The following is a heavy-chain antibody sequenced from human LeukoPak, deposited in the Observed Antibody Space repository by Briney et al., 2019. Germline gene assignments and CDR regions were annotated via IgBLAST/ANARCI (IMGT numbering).Heavy chain of an antibody. V-gene: IGHV4-39*07. J-gene: IGHJ5*02. CDR2: IYYNGNT. Sequence: SETLSLTCTVSGGSFSSSSYYWGWIRQPPGKGLEWIGSIYYNGNTYYNPSLKSRVTISVDTSKNQFSLKLSSVTAADTAVYYCARDRGQEWLHHPGAWFDPWGQGTLVTVSS. D-gene: IGHD5-24*01. CDR1: GGSFSSSSYY. CDR3: ARDRGQEWLHHPGAWFDP.